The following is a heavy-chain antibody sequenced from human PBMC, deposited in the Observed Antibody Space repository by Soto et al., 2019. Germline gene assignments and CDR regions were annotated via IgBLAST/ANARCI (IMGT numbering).Heavy chain of an antibody. CDR2: MRQDGSEK. V-gene: IGHV3-7*03. CDR3: ARILCSSTSCYTLDY. J-gene: IGHJ4*02. CDR1: GFTFSSYW. D-gene: IGHD2-2*02. Sequence: EVQVVESGGGLVQPGGSLRLSCAASGFTFSSYWMSWVRQAPGKGLEWVANMRQDGSEKYYVDSVKGRFTISRDNAKNSLYLQMNTLRAEDTAVYYCARILCSSTSCYTLDYWGQGTLVTVSS.